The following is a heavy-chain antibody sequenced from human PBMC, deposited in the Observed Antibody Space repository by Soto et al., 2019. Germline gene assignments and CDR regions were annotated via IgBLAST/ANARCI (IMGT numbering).Heavy chain of an antibody. D-gene: IGHD1-26*01. J-gene: IGHJ4*02. CDR2: MNPNSGNT. CDR1: GYTFISYD. V-gene: IGHV1-8*01. Sequence: AKVTCKDSGYTFISYDSNWVRQATGQGLEWMGWMNPNSGNTGYAQKFQGRVTMTRNTSISTAYMELSSLRSEDTAVYYCVGGAKFVDYWGQGTLVTVSS. CDR3: VGGAKFVDY.